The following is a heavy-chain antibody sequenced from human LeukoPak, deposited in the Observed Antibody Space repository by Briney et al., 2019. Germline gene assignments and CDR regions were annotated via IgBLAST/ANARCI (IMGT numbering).Heavy chain of an antibody. CDR1: GFTFSSYW. Sequence: GGSLRLSCAASGFTFSSYWMHWVRQAPGKGLVWVSRINTDGSSTSYADSVKGRFTISRDNSKNTLYLQMNSLRAEDTAVYYCARERLHAADAFDIWGQGTMVTVSS. J-gene: IGHJ3*02. CDR3: ARERLHAADAFDI. CDR2: INTDGSST. V-gene: IGHV3-74*01. D-gene: IGHD3-16*01.